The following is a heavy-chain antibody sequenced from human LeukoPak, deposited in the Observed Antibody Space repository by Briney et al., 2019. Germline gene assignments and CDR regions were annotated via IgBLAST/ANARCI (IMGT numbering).Heavy chain of an antibody. J-gene: IGHJ4*02. CDR2: ISGSGGST. CDR1: GFTFSSYA. D-gene: IGHD2-2*01. V-gene: IGHV3-23*01. Sequence: PGGSLRLSCAASGFTFSSYAMSWVRQAPGKGLEWVSAISGSGGSTYYADSVKGRFTISRDNSKNTLYLQMNSLRAEDTAVYYCAKDRGYVDCSSTSRSSTSCYAPYWGQGTLVTVSS. CDR3: AKDRGYVDCSSTSRSSTSCYAPY.